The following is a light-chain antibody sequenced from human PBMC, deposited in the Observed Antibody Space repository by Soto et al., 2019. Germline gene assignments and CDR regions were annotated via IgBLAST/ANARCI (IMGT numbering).Light chain of an antibody. CDR3: QQGVSTPYT. CDR2: AAS. V-gene: IGKV1-39*01. Sequence: DIQVTQSPSSLSASVGDTGTITCRASQSISVYLSWYQLKPGKAPKLLIYAASTLQSGVPSRFSGSGSGTDFTLTISGLQTEDSATYYCQQGVSTPYTFGQGTKLEIK. J-gene: IGKJ2*01. CDR1: QSISVY.